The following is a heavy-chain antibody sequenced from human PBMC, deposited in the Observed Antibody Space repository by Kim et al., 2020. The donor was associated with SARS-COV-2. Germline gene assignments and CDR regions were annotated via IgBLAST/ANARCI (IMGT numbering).Heavy chain of an antibody. CDR1: GGTFSSYA. J-gene: IGHJ4*02. D-gene: IGHD6-13*01. CDR2: IIPILGIA. V-gene: IGHV1-69*04. CDR3: AREVYSQGPPDY. Sequence: SVKVSCKASGGTFSSYAISWVRQAPGQGLEWMGRIIPILGIANYAQKFQGRVTITADKSTSTAYMELSSLRSEDTAVYYCAREVYSQGPPDYWGQGTLVTVSS.